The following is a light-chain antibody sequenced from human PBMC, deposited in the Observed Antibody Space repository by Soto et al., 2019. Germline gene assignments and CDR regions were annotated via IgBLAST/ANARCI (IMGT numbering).Light chain of an antibody. CDR2: GVS. CDR3: SSYTSSSTLEV. J-gene: IGLJ1*01. V-gene: IGLV2-14*01. CDR1: SSDVGGYNY. Sequence: QSALTQPASVSGSPGQSITISCTGTSSDVGGYNYVSWYHQHPGKAPKLMFYGVSNRPSGVSNRFSGSKSGNTAYLTISGLQAEDEADYYCSSYTSSSTLEVFGTGTKVTVL.